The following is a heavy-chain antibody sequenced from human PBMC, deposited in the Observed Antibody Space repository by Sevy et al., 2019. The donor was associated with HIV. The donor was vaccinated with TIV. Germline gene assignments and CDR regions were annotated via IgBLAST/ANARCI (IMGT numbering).Heavy chain of an antibody. Sequence: GGSLRLSCAVSGFTFSSYSMNWVRQAPGKGLEWVSSISGISNYIYYADSVKGRFSISRDNAKNSLYLQMNSLRVEDTAVYYCARGVQIYDAFDIWGQGTMVTVSS. CDR3: ARGVQIYDAFDI. CDR2: ISGISNYI. CDR1: GFTFSSYS. V-gene: IGHV3-21*01. J-gene: IGHJ3*02. D-gene: IGHD6-6*01.